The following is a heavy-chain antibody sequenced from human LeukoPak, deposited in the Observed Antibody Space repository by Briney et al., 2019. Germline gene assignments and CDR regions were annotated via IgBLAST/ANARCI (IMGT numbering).Heavy chain of an antibody. CDR3: ATDTVGLLPGDVFDI. V-gene: IGHV3-74*01. CDR1: GFTFRNYW. J-gene: IGHJ3*02. Sequence: PGGSLRLSCAASGFTFRNYWLHWVRQTPGKGLMWVSRIDPSGSGTNYADSVKGRFTISRDNAKNSLYLQMNSLRAEDTAVYYCATDTVGLLPGDVFDIWGQGTMVTVSS. CDR2: IDPSGSGT. D-gene: IGHD4-23*01.